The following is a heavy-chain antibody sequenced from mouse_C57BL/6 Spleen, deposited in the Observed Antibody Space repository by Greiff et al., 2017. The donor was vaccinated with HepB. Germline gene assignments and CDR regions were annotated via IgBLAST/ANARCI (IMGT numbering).Heavy chain of an antibody. Sequence: VQLQQSGAELVKPGASVKISCKASGYAFSSYWMNWVKQRPGKGLEWIGQIYPGDGDTNYNGKFKGKATLTADKSSSTAYMQLSSLTSEDSAVYFCARYQLRQYYFDYWGQGTTLTVSS. V-gene: IGHV1-80*01. CDR2: IYPGDGDT. CDR1: GYAFSSYW. D-gene: IGHD3-2*02. CDR3: ARYQLRQYYFDY. J-gene: IGHJ2*01.